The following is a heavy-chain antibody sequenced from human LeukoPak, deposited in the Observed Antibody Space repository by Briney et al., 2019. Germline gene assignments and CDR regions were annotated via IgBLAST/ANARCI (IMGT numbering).Heavy chain of an antibody. D-gene: IGHD4-11*01. CDR1: GFTFSTYW. Sequence: PGGSLRLSCVASGFTFSTYWMYWVRQAPGKGLVWVSRINTDASSTTYADSVKGRFTISRDNAKNSLYLQMNSLRVEDTAVYYCARGYSSFDYWGQGTLVTVSS. V-gene: IGHV3-74*01. CDR3: ARGYSSFDY. J-gene: IGHJ4*02. CDR2: INTDASST.